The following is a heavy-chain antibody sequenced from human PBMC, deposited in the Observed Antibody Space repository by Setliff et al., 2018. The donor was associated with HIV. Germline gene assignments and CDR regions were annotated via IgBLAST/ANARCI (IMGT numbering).Heavy chain of an antibody. Sequence: PGGSLRLSCGASGFTFSGFAMNWVRHAPGKGLEWVSAVSGGGTATEYAGSVQGRFTISRDNSKNALYLEMNNLRAEDTAIYYCAAVFTAVPGRSLDYWGQGTLVTVSS. V-gene: IGHV3-23*01. D-gene: IGHD6-19*01. CDR3: AAVFTAVPGRSLDY. CDR2: VSGGGTAT. J-gene: IGHJ4*02. CDR1: GFTFSGFA.